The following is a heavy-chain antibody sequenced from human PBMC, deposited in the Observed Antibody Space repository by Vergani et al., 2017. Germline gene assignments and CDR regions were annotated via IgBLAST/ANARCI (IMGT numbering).Heavy chain of an antibody. Sequence: EVQMVESGGGLVKPGGSLRLSCVASGFTFSHYSMNWVRQAPGKGLEWVSSSVGSGATTFYADSVKGRFTISRDNAKNSLYLDMSSLRAEDTAVYYCARDSGYDWRIDYWGQGTLVTVSS. CDR1: GFTFSHYS. V-gene: IGHV3-21*01. CDR2: SVGSGATT. D-gene: IGHD5-12*01. CDR3: ARDSGYDWRIDY. J-gene: IGHJ4*02.